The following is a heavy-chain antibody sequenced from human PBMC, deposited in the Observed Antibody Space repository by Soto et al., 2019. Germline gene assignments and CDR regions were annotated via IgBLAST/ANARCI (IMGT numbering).Heavy chain of an antibody. D-gene: IGHD3-3*01. J-gene: IGHJ6*03. V-gene: IGHV3-21*02. CDR2: INEDSSYI. CDR1: GFTFSSFS. CDR3: VRDFGEYFRTGYMDV. Sequence: EVQLVESGGGLVKPGGSLRLACAASGFTFSSFSMNWVRQAPGKGPEWVSSINEDSSYIYYAGSVRGRFTIARDNAEDSLYLQMTSLRAEDTAVYYCVRDFGEYFRTGYMDVWGGGATVTVSS.